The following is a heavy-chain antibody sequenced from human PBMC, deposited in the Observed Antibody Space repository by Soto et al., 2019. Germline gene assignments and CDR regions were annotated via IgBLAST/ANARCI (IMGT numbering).Heavy chain of an antibody. J-gene: IGHJ6*02. Sequence: GESLKISCKGSGYSFTSYWISWVRQMPGKGLEWMGRIDPSDSYTNYSPSFQGHVTISADKSISTAYLQWSSLKASDTAMYYCARHRPLTLIYYGMDVWGQGTTVTVSS. D-gene: IGHD3-22*01. CDR2: IDPSDSYT. V-gene: IGHV5-10-1*01. CDR3: ARHRPLTLIYYGMDV. CDR1: GYSFTSYW.